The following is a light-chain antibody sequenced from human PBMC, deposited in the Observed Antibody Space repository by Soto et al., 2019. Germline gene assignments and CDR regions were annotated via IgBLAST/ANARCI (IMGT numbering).Light chain of an antibody. CDR2: EVS. CDR1: SSDVGGYNY. CDR3: SSFTSSSTFV. Sequence: QSALTQPASLSGSAGQSITISCTGTSSDVGGYNYVSWYQQHPGKAPKLMIYEVSNRPSGVSNRFSGSKSGNTASLTISGLQAEDEADYYCSSFTSSSTFVFGTGTQ. V-gene: IGLV2-14*01. J-gene: IGLJ1*01.